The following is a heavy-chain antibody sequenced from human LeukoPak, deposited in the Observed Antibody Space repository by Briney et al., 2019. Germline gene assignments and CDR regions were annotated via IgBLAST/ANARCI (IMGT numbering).Heavy chain of an antibody. J-gene: IGHJ6*03. V-gene: IGHV4-39*07. D-gene: IGHD6-13*01. CDR3: ARGRHSSSWYYYYMDV. CDR1: GGSISSGSYY. Sequence: SETLSLTCTVSGGSISSGSYYWSWIRQPPGKGLEWIGEINHSGSTNYNPSLKSRVTISVDTSKNQFSLKLSSVTAADTAVYYCARGRHSSSWYYYYMDVWGKGTTVTVSS. CDR2: INHSGST.